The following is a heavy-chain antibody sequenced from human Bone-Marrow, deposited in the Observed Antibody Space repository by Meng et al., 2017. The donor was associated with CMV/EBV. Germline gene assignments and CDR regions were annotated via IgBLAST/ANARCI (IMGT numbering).Heavy chain of an antibody. V-gene: IGHV3-11*06. D-gene: IGHD2-2*02. CDR2: ISSSSSYI. CDR1: GFTFSDYY. Sequence: GESLKISCAASGFTFSDYYMSWIRQAPGKGLEWVSSISSSSSYIYYADSVKGRFTISRDNAKNSLYLQMNSLRAKDTAVYYCARDRDCSSTSCYTSDYYGMDVWGQGTTVTVSS. J-gene: IGHJ6*02. CDR3: ARDRDCSSTSCYTSDYYGMDV.